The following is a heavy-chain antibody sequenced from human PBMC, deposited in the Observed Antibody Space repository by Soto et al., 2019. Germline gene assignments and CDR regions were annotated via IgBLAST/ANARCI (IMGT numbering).Heavy chain of an antibody. CDR3: ARPRGPYDSTGGDAFDI. CDR2: IDPSDSYT. D-gene: IGHD3-22*01. Sequence: PGEFLKISCKGSGDSFISYRISWVRQMPGKSLEWMGRIDPSDSYTNYSPSFQGHVTISADKSISTAYLQWSSLKASDTAMYYCARPRGPYDSTGGDAFDIWGQGTTVTVSS. J-gene: IGHJ3*02. V-gene: IGHV5-10-1*01. CDR1: GDSFISYR.